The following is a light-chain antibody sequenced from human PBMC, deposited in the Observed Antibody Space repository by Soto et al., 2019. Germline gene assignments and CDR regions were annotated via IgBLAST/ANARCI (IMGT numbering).Light chain of an antibody. J-gene: IGLJ3*02. CDR2: SIS. CDR1: SRAVTSAYY. V-gene: IGLV7-43*01. Sequence: QTVVTQDPSLTVSPGGTVTLTCASTSRAVTSAYYPTWFQQKPGQAPRALIYSISNKHSWTPARFSGSLLGGKAALTLSGMQPEDEAEYFCLLYYGGAWVFGGGTKLTVL. CDR3: LLYYGGAWV.